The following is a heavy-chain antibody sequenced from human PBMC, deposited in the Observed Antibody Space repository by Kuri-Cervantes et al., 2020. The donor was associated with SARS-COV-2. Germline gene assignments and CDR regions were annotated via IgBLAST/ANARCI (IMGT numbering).Heavy chain of an antibody. CDR2: IKQDGSEK. J-gene: IGHJ4*02. Sequence: GGSLRLSCAASGFTLSSHTMNWVRQAPGKGLEWVANIKQDGSEKYYVDSVKGRFTISRDNAKNSLYLQMNSLRAEDTAVYYCARAGDITMIVEYYFDYWGQGTLVTVSS. V-gene: IGHV3-7*01. D-gene: IGHD3-22*01. CDR1: GFTLSSHT. CDR3: ARAGDITMIVEYYFDY.